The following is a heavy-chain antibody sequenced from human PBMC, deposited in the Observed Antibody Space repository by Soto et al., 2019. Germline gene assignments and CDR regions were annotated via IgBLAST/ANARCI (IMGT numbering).Heavy chain of an antibody. V-gene: IGHV4-59*01. J-gene: IGHJ5*02. D-gene: IGHD3-9*01. CDR2: IYYSGST. CDR1: GGSISSYY. Sequence: SETLSLTCTVSGGSISSYYWSWIRQPPGKGLEWIGYIYYSGSTNYNPSLKSRVTISVDTSKNQFSLKLSSVTAADTAVYYCARVGREDVLRHFDWSTNWFDPWGQGTLVTVSS. CDR3: ARVGREDVLRHFDWSTNWFDP.